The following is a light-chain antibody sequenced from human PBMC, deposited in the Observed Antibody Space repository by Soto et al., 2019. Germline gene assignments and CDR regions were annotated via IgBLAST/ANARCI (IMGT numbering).Light chain of an antibody. CDR2: EVS. J-gene: IGLJ2*01. Sequence: QSVLTQPASVSGSPGQSITISCTGTSSDVGGYNYVSWYQQHPGKAPKLMIYEVSNRPSGVSNRFSGSKSGNTASLTISGLQAEDGADYYCSSYTSSRTLVFGGGTKVTVL. CDR1: SSDVGGYNY. V-gene: IGLV2-14*01. CDR3: SSYTSSRTLV.